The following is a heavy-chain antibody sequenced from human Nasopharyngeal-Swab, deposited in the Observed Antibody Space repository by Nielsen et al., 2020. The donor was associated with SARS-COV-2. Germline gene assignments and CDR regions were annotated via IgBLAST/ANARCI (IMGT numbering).Heavy chain of an antibody. CDR1: GYTFTSYY. J-gene: IGHJ4*02. V-gene: IGHV1-46*01. CDR3: ALSGYDILTGYSFDY. CDR2: INPSGGST. Sequence: SVTVSCKASGYTFTSYYMHWLRQAPGQGLEWMGIINPSGGSTSYAQKFQGRVTMTRDTSTSTVYMELSSLRSEDTAVYYCALSGYDILTGYSFDYWGQGTLVTVSS. D-gene: IGHD3-9*01.